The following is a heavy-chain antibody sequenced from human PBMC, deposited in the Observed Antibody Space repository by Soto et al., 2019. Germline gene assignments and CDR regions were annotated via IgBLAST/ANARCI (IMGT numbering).Heavy chain of an antibody. V-gene: IGHV3-23*01. CDR1: GFTFSSYA. CDR2: ISGSGGST. CDR3: AKDGAIFGVVICFDY. J-gene: IGHJ4*02. D-gene: IGHD3-3*01. Sequence: GGSLRLSCAASGFTFSSYAMSWVRQAPGKGLEWVSAISGSGGSTYYADSVKGRFTISRDNSKNTLYLQMNSLRAEDTAVYYCAKDGAIFGVVICFDYWGQGTLVTVSS.